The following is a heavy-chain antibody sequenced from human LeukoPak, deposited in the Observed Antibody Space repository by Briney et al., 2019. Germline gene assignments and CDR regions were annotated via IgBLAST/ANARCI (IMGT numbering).Heavy chain of an antibody. D-gene: IGHD3-10*01. CDR2: ISAYNGNT. J-gene: IGHJ4*02. CDR3: ARLRYYYGSGSYPEGYFDY. V-gene: IGHV1-18*04. CDR1: GYTFTGYY. Sequence: ASVKVSCKASGYTFTGYYMQWVRQAPGQGLEWMGWISAYNGNTNYAQKLQGRVTMTTDTSTSTAYMELRSLRSDDTAVYYCARLRYYYGSGSYPEGYFDYWGQGTLVTVSS.